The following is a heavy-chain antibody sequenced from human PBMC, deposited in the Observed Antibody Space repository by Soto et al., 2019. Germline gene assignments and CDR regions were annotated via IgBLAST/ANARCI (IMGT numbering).Heavy chain of an antibody. CDR1: GGTFSSYT. Sequence: QVKLVQSGAEVKKPGPSVKVSCKASGGTFSSYTISWVRQAPGQGLEWMGRIIPILGIANYAQKFQGRVTITADKSTSTAYMEMSSLRSEDTAVYYCARFRGSYGMDVWGQGTTVTVSS. D-gene: IGHD3-10*01. CDR3: ARFRGSYGMDV. V-gene: IGHV1-69*02. CDR2: IIPILGIA. J-gene: IGHJ6*02.